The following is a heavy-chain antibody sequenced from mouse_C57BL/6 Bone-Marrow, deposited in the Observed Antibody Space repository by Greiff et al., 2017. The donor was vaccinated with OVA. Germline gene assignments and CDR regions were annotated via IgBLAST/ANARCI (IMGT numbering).Heavy chain of an antibody. D-gene: IGHD2-3*01. CDR2: IYPGNSDT. Sequence: VQLQQSGTVLARPGASVKMSCKTSGYTFTSYWMHWVKQRPGQGLEWIGAIYPGNSDTSYNQKFKGKAKLTAVTSASTAYMELSSLTNEDSAVYYCTRWGWLLGKNYAMDYWGQGTSVTVSS. J-gene: IGHJ4*01. V-gene: IGHV1-5*01. CDR3: TRWGWLLGKNYAMDY. CDR1: GYTFTSYW.